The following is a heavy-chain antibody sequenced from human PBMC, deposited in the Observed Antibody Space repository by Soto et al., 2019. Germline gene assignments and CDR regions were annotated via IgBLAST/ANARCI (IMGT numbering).Heavy chain of an antibody. Sequence: DVQLVESGGGLVQPGGSLRLSCAASGFTFSTSAMHWVRQAPGMGLEYVSAISSNGDTTYYANSVKGRFTISRDNSKNTLYLQMGSLRVEDMAVYYCASDGSMRYLDYWGQGALVTVSS. CDR1: GFTFSTSA. V-gene: IGHV3-64*01. CDR3: ASDGSMRYLDY. CDR2: ISSNGDTT. J-gene: IGHJ4*02.